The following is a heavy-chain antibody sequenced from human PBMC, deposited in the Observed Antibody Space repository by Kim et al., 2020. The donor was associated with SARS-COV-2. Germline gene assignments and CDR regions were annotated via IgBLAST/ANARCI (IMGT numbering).Heavy chain of an antibody. D-gene: IGHD6-13*01. Sequence: YINYSPSFQGQVTISGDKSVSTAYLQWSSLKASDTGMYYCARHSGSSGYYDNWGQGTLVTVSS. V-gene: IGHV5-10-1*01. CDR2: YI. J-gene: IGHJ4*02. CDR3: ARHSGSSGYYDN.